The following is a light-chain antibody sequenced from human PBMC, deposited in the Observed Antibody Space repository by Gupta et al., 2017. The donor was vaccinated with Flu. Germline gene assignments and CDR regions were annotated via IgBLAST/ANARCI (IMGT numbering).Light chain of an antibody. CDR1: SSDVGGSNY. V-gene: IGLV2-14*01. CDR3: SSYTNISTFYV. J-gene: IGLJ1*01. CDR2: DVN. Sequence: QSALTQPASVSGSPGQSITISCTGTSSDVGGSNYVSWYQQHPGKAPKLLIYDVNNRPSGVPSRFSGSKSGNTASLTISGLQAEDETDYYCSSYTNISTFYVFGSGTSVTVL.